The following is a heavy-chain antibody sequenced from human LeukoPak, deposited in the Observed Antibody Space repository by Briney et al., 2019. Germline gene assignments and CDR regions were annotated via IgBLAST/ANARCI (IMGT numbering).Heavy chain of an antibody. CDR2: IYYSGST. J-gene: IGHJ4*02. V-gene: IGHV4-31*03. Sequence: SQTLSLTCTVSGGSISSGGYYWSWIRQHPGKGLEWIGYIYYSGSTYYNPSLKSRVTISVDTSKNQFSLKLSSVTAADTAVYYCARGPNCGGGCYYQGYYFDYWGQGTLVTVSS. CDR1: GGSISSGGYY. CDR3: ARGPNCGGGCYYQGYYFDY. D-gene: IGHD2-21*02.